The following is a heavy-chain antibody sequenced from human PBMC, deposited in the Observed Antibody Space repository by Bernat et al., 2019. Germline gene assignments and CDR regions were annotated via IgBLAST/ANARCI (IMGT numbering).Heavy chain of an antibody. CDR3: ARHLWERIYSNYGGGWFDP. CDR2: IYYSGST. D-gene: IGHD4-11*01. V-gene: IGHV4-39*01. J-gene: IGHJ5*02. Sequence: QLQLQESGPGLVKPSETLSLICTVSGGSISSSSYYWGWIRQPPGKGLEWIGSIYYSGSTYYSPSLKSRVTISVDTSKNQFSLKLSSVTAADTAVDYCARHLWERIYSNYGGGWFDPWGQGILVTVSS. CDR1: GGSISSSSYY.